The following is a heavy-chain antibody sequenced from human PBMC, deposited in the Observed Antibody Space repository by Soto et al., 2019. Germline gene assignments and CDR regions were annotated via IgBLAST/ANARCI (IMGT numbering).Heavy chain of an antibody. J-gene: IGHJ6*02. D-gene: IGHD4-17*01. Sequence: GGSLRLSCAASGFTFSNAWMSWVRQAPGKGLEWVGRIKSKTDGGTTDYAAPVKGRFTISRDDSKNTLYLQMNSLKTEDTAVYYCTTPYGDPYYYYYGMDVWGQGTTVTVSS. V-gene: IGHV3-15*01. CDR1: GFTFSNAW. CDR3: TTPYGDPYYYYYGMDV. CDR2: IKSKTDGGTT.